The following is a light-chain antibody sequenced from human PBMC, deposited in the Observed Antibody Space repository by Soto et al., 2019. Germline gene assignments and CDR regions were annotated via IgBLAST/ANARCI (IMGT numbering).Light chain of an antibody. V-gene: IGKV3-15*01. Sequence: IVLTQSPGALSLSPGERATLSCRASQSVNLNLAWYQQKPGQPPRLLLYGASTRATGIPVRFRGSGSGTEFTLTISSLQSEDSAVYYCHQYNSWPRGTFGPGTKVDI. J-gene: IGKJ3*01. CDR1: QSVNLN. CDR3: HQYNSWPRGT. CDR2: GAS.